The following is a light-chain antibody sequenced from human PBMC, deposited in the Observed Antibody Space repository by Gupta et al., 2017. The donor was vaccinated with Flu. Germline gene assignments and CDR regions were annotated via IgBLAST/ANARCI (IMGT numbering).Light chain of an antibody. CDR2: AAS. CDR1: QSISSY. Sequence: SSLSASVGDRVTITCRASQSISSYLNGYQHKPGKAPKLLIYAASSLQSGVPSRFRGSGSGTDCTLTISSLQPEDLATYYWQQSYNTPLLTFGPGTXVDI. V-gene: IGKV1-39*01. CDR3: QQSYNTPLLT. J-gene: IGKJ3*01.